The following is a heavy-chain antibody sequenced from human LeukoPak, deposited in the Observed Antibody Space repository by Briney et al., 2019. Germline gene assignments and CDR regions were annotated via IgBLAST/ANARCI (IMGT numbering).Heavy chain of an antibody. J-gene: IGHJ6*03. Sequence: GGSLRLSCAASGFAFSSFAMGWVRQSPGKGLEWLSTINGGGNTTFYSDSVKGRFSISRDNSKNTLYLHMDSLRPDDTATYYCTKELHVAVAVADYYYFYMDVWGRGTAVTVSS. CDR2: INGGGNTT. CDR3: TKELHVAVAVADYYYFYMDV. D-gene: IGHD6-19*01. CDR1: GFAFSSFA. V-gene: IGHV3-23*01.